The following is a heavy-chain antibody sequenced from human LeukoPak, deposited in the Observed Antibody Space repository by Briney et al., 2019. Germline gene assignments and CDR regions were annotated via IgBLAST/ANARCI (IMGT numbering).Heavy chain of an antibody. J-gene: IGHJ6*02. D-gene: IGHD5-18*01. CDR2: MNPNNGNT. Sequence: ASVKVSCKASGYTFTSYDINWVRHATGQGIEWMGWMNPNNGNTGYAQKFQGRVTMTRNTSISTAYMELSSLRSEDTAVYYCARGHVIQLWDPYYYYGMDVWGQGTTVTVSS. CDR1: GYTFTSYD. V-gene: IGHV1-8*01. CDR3: ARGHVIQLWDPYYYYGMDV.